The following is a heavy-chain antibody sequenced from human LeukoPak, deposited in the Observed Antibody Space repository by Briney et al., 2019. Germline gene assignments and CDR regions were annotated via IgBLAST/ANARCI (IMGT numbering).Heavy chain of an antibody. V-gene: IGHV3-23*01. D-gene: IGHD3-10*01. CDR3: ARGSGGYLGLFDC. Sequence: PGGSLRLSCAASGFTFGSYAMSWVRQAPGKGLEWVSAISCSGGSTYYADSVKGRFTISRDNSKNTLYLQMNSLRAEDTAVYYCARGSGGYLGLFDCWGQGTLVTFSS. CDR1: GFTFGSYA. CDR2: ISCSGGST. J-gene: IGHJ4*02.